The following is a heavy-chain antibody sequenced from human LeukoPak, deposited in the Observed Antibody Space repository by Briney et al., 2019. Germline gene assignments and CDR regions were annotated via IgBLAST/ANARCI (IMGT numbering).Heavy chain of an antibody. CDR2: IIPIFGTA. V-gene: IGHV1-69*01. CDR3: ARSPRYYYDSSGYPFDY. J-gene: IGHJ4*02. Sequence: ASVKVSCKASGGTFSSYAISWMRQAPGQGLEWMGGIIPIFGTANYAQKFQGRVTITADESTSTAYMELSSLRSEDTAVYYCARSPRYYYDSSGYPFDYWGQGTLVTVSS. D-gene: IGHD3-22*01. CDR1: GGTFSSYA.